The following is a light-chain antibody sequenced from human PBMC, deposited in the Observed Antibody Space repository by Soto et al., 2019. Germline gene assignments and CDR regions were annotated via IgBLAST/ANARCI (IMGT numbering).Light chain of an antibody. CDR3: QQYGSSPIT. CDR2: DAS. V-gene: IGKV3D-20*01. CDR1: QSLSISY. Sequence: EIVLTQSPATLSLSPGDRATLSCGASQSLSISYLAWYRQKPGLAPRLLISDASSRATGIPDRFSGSGSGTDFTLTISRLEPEDFAVYYCQQYGSSPITFGQGTRLEIK. J-gene: IGKJ5*01.